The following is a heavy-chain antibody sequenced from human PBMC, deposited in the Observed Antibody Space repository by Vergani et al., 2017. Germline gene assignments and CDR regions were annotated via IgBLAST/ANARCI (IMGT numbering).Heavy chain of an antibody. CDR2: IQFDGSNQ. CDR1: GFTLSNYD. V-gene: IGHV3-30*02. CDR3: AKHFRGWGIYY. Sequence: QVQLVESGGGVVQRGGSLRLYCAKSGFTLSNYDMQWIRQGPGKGLEFVAFIQFDGSNQYYADSVKGRFTISRDFSKNTLYLQMNSLRTDDTATYYCAKHFRGWGIYYWGQGTHVIVSS. J-gene: IGHJ4*02. D-gene: IGHD3-16*01.